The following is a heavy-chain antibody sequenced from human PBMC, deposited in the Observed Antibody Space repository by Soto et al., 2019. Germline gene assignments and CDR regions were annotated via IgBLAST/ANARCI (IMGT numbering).Heavy chain of an antibody. V-gene: IGHV3-33*01. CDR3: AREFFSSSWLLVY. CDR1: GFTFSSDG. Sequence: RGSLRLSCAASGFTFSSDGMHWVRQPPDKGLEWVAVIWYDGSNKYHADSVKDRFTIARDNSKNTLYLQMKSLRDEDTAVYYCAREFFSSSWLLVYWGQGTLVTVSS. J-gene: IGHJ4*02. D-gene: IGHD6-13*01. CDR2: IWYDGSNK.